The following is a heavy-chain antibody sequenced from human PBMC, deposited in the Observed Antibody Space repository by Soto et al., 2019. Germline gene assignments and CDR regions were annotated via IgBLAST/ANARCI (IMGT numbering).Heavy chain of an antibody. J-gene: IGHJ4*02. V-gene: IGHV4-4*07. CDR1: GGSISSYY. D-gene: IGHD1-26*01. Sequence: SETLSLTCTVSGGSISSYYWSWIRQPAGKGLEWIGRIYTSGSTNYNPSLKSRVTMSVDTSKNQFSLKLSSGTAADTAVYYCARGKWELSPTYYFDYWGQGTLVTVSS. CDR2: IYTSGST. CDR3: ARGKWELSPTYYFDY.